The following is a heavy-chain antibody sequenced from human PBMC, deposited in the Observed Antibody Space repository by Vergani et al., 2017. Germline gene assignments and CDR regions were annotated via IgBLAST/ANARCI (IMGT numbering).Heavy chain of an antibody. CDR2: IYYSGST. V-gene: IGHV4-59*01. D-gene: IGHD3-10*01. CDR1: GGSISSYY. CDR3: ARVLMVRGGINWFDP. Sequence: QVQLQESGPGLVKPSETLSLTCTVSGGSISSYYWSWIRQPPGKGLEWIGYIYYSGSTNYNPSLKSRVTISGDTSKNQFSLKLSSVTAADTAVYYCARVLMVRGGINWFDPWGQGTLVTGSS. J-gene: IGHJ5*02.